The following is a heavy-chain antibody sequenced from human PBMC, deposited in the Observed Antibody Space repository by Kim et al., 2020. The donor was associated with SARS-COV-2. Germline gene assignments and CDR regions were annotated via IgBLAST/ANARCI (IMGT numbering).Heavy chain of an antibody. Sequence: GGSLRLSCAASGFTFSSYGMHWVRQAPGKGLEWVAVISYDGSNKYYADSVKGRFTISRDNSKNTLYLQMNSLRAEDTAVYYCAKDHPRYYDFWSGPGGSPRHFDPWGEGSLVSVAS. V-gene: IGHV3-30*18. J-gene: IGHJ5*02. CDR2: ISYDGSNK. CDR3: AKDHPRYYDFWSGPGGSPRHFDP. D-gene: IGHD3-3*01. CDR1: GFTFSSYG.